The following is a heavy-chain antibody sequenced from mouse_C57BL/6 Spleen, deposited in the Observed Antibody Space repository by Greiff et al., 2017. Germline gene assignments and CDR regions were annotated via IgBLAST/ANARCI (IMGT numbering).Heavy chain of an antibody. Sequence: EVQLQQSGPELVKPGASVKISCKASGYTFTDYYMNWVKQSHGKSLEWIGDINPNNGGTSYNQKFKGKATLTVDKSSSTAYMELRSLTSEDAAVYYCASSSYYYFDYWGQGTTLTVSS. CDR2: INPNNGGT. CDR3: ASSSYYYFDY. J-gene: IGHJ2*01. V-gene: IGHV1-26*01. D-gene: IGHD1-1*01. CDR1: GYTFTDYY.